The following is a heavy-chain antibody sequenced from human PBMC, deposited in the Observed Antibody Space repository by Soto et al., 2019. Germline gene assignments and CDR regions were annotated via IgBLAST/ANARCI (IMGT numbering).Heavy chain of an antibody. D-gene: IGHD3-10*01. V-gene: IGHV1-3*01. CDR2: IGGANGYT. CDR1: GDTFGRYV. J-gene: IGHJ6*03. CDR3: AVLPVLPKNYYYYYMDV. Sequence: ASVKVSCKASGDTFGRYVFHWVRQAPGQSVEWMGWIGGANGYTKCTQKFQGRVTIIRDTSANTAYMELSSLRSEDTAVYYCAVLPVLPKNYYYYYMDVWGKGTTVTVSS.